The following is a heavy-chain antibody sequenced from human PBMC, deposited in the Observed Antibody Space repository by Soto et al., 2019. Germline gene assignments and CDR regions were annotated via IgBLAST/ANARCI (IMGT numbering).Heavy chain of an antibody. V-gene: IGHV3-30*18. CDR1: GFTFSNYG. J-gene: IGHJ5*02. CDR3: AKDTGRYDYICGWFDP. CDR2: ISYDGTNK. Sequence: QVQLVESGGGVVQPGRSLRLSCAVSGFTFSNYGMHWVRQAPGKGLEWVAVISYDGTNKYYGDSVRGRFTISRDNSKNALYLQMDSLRAEDTAVYYCAKDTGRYDYICGWFDPWGQGTLVTVSS. D-gene: IGHD3-16*01.